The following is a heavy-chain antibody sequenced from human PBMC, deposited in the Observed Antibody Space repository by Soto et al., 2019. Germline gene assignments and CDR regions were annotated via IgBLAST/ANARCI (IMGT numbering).Heavy chain of an antibody. CDR3: ARDPANYDFWSGYSTGGWFDP. Sequence: QVQLVESGGGLVKPGGSLRLSCAASGFTFSDYYMSWIRQAPGKGLEWVSYISSSGSTIYYADSVKGRFTISRDNAKKSLYLQMNSLRAEDTAVYYCARDPANYDFWSGYSTGGWFDPWGQGTLVTVSS. CDR1: GFTFSDYY. J-gene: IGHJ5*02. V-gene: IGHV3-11*01. D-gene: IGHD3-3*01. CDR2: ISSSGSTI.